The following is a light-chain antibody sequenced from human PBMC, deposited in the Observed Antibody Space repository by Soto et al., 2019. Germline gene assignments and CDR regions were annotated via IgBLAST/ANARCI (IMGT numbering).Light chain of an antibody. CDR1: QSVGRDY. CDR3: QQYGASPR. J-gene: IGKJ5*01. Sequence: EIVLTQSPGTLSLSPGERATLSCRASQSVGRDYLAWYQQKRGQAPRLLRYDASSRATGIPDRFSGSGSGTNFTLTINRLEPEDFAVYFCQQYGASPRFGQGTRLDIK. V-gene: IGKV3-20*01. CDR2: DAS.